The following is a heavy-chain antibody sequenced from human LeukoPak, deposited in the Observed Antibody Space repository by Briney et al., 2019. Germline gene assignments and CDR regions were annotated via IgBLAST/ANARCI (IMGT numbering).Heavy chain of an antibody. CDR2: ISGSGSST. CDR3: AKAAVPGTKYYFES. CDR1: GFTFSSYA. D-gene: IGHD2-8*01. Sequence: GGSLRLSCAASGFTFSSYAMGWVRHAPGKELEGFSSISGSGSSTYYADSVKVRFTISRDSSKDTLYLQMNTLRAEDTGLYYCAKAAVPGTKYYFESWGQGTLVTVSS. J-gene: IGHJ4*02. V-gene: IGHV3-23*01.